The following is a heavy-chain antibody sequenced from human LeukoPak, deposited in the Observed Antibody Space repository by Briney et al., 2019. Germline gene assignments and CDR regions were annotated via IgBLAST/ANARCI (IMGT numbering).Heavy chain of an antibody. Sequence: ASVTVSCKASGYTFTGYYMYWVRQAPGQGLEWMGWINPDSGDTNYAQKFQGRVTMTRDTSISTAYMELSSLTSDDTAVYYCTRERINSGSYSEALDYWGQGTLVTVSS. J-gene: IGHJ4*02. D-gene: IGHD1-26*01. CDR1: GYTFTGYY. CDR2: INPDSGDT. V-gene: IGHV1-2*02. CDR3: TRERINSGSYSEALDY.